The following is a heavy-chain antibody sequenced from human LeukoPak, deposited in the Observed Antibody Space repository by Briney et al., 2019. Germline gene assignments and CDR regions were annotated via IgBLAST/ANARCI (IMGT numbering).Heavy chain of an antibody. D-gene: IGHD4-17*01. CDR1: GFTVSSNY. Sequence: GGSLRLSCAASGFTVSSNYMSWVRQAPGKGLEWVSVIYSGGSTYYADSVKGRFTISRDNAKNSLYLQMNSLRAGDTAVYYCASDATVTIRGYYYYYMDVWGKGTTVTVSS. CDR2: IYSGGST. V-gene: IGHV3-66*01. J-gene: IGHJ6*03. CDR3: ASDATVTIRGYYYYYMDV.